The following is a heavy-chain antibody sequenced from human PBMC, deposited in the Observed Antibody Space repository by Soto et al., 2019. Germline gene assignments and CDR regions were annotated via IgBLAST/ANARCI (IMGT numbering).Heavy chain of an antibody. CDR3: AKDFDYGGNSGYSFDY. D-gene: IGHD4-17*01. CDR2: ISGSGGST. V-gene: IGHV3-23*01. J-gene: IGHJ4*01. Sequence: GGSLRLSCAASGFTFSSYAMSWVRQAPGKGLEWVSAISGSGGSTYYADSVKGRFTISRDNSKDTLYLQMNSLRAEDTAVYYCAKDFDYGGNSGYSFDYCGHGTLVTV. CDR1: GFTFSSYA.